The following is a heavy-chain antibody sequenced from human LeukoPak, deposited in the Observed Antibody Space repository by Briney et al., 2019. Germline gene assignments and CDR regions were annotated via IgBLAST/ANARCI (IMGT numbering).Heavy chain of an antibody. CDR2: TYYRSTWYN. Sequence: SQTLSLTCAISGDSVSSNSVTWNWIRQSPSRGPEWLGRTYYRSTWYNDYAVSVRGRITVNPDTSKNQFSLHLNSVTPEDTAVYYCARRLTQYDCFDPWGQGILVTVSS. D-gene: IGHD2-2*01. CDR1: GDSVSSNSVT. CDR3: ARRLTQYDCFDP. J-gene: IGHJ5*02. V-gene: IGHV6-1*01.